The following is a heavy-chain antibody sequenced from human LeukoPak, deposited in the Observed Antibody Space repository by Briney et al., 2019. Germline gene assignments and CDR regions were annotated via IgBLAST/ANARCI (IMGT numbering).Heavy chain of an antibody. J-gene: IGHJ4*02. D-gene: IGHD3-3*01. CDR2: IYTSGST. CDR3: ARDGRYYDFWSGRFDY. V-gene: IGHV4-61*02. CDR1: GGSISSGSYY. Sequence: SETLSLTSTVSGGSISSGSYYWSWIRQPAGKGLEWIGRIYTSGSTNYNPSLKSRVTISVGTSKNQFSLKLSSVTAADTAVYYCARDGRYYDFWSGRFDYWGQGTLVTVSS.